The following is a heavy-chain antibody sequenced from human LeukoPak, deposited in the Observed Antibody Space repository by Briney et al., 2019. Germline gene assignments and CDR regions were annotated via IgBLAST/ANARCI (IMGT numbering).Heavy chain of an antibody. CDR3: ARLEITTVTTSDY. J-gene: IGHJ4*02. D-gene: IGHD4-17*01. V-gene: IGHV1-2*06. Sequence: ASVKVSCKASGYTFTGHYMHWVRQAPGQGLEWMGRINPNIGGTNYAQKFQGRVTMTRDTSISTIYMELSRLRSDDTAVYYCARLEITTVTTSDYWGQGTLVTVSS. CDR1: GYTFTGHY. CDR2: INPNIGGT.